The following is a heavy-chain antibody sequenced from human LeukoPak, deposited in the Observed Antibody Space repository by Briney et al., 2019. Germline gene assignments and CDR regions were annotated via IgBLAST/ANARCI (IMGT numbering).Heavy chain of an antibody. V-gene: IGHV4-38-2*02. CDR3: ARVPGVYYDRLTGYGSGWFDP. CDR1: GYSISSGYY. Sequence: PSETLSLTCTVSGYSISSGYYWGWIRQPPGKGLEWIGTVYHSGSTYYNPSLRSRVTISVETSKNQFSLKVRSMTAADTAVYYCARVPGVYYDRLTGYGSGWFDPWGQGTLVTVSS. CDR2: VYHSGST. D-gene: IGHD3-9*01. J-gene: IGHJ5*02.